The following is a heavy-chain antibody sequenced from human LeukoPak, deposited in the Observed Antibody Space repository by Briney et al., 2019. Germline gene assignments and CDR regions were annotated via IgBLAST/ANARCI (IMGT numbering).Heavy chain of an antibody. V-gene: IGHV4-59*01. CDR2: MYYSGST. Sequence: PSETLSLTCTVSGGSISSYYWSWIRQPPGRGLEWVGYMYYSGSTNYNPSLKSRVTISVDTSKNQFSLKLSSVTAADTAVYYCARAKSSSWYFFGMDVWGQGTTVTVSS. J-gene: IGHJ6*02. D-gene: IGHD6-13*01. CDR1: GGSISSYY. CDR3: ARAKSSSWYFFGMDV.